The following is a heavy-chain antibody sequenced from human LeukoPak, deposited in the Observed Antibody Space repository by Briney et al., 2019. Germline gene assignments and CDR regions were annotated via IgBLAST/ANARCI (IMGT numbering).Heavy chain of an antibody. D-gene: IGHD3-10*01. Sequence: GASVKVSCKASGYTFTGYYMHWVRQAPGQGLEWMGWINPNSGGTNYAQKFQGRVTMTRDTSISTAYMELSRLRSDDTALYYCARGPNYYGSGRSWFDPWGQGTLVTVSS. CDR1: GYTFTGYY. CDR3: ARGPNYYGSGRSWFDP. CDR2: INPNSGGT. J-gene: IGHJ5*02. V-gene: IGHV1-2*02.